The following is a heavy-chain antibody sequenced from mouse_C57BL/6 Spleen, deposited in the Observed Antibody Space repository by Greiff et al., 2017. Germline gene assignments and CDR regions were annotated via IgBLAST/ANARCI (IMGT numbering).Heavy chain of an antibody. Sequence: QVQLQQSGAELVRPGASVTLSCKASGYTFTDYEMHWVKQTPVHGLEWIGAIDPETGGTAYNQKFKGKAILTADKSSSTAYMELRSLTSEDSAVYYCTRYGTTVVASYYYAMDYWGQGTSVTVSS. D-gene: IGHD1-1*01. V-gene: IGHV1-15*01. J-gene: IGHJ4*01. CDR1: GYTFTDYE. CDR3: TRYGTTVVASYYYAMDY. CDR2: IDPETGGT.